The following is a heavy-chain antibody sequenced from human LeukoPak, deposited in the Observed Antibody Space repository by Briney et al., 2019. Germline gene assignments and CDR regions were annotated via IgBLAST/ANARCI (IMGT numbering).Heavy chain of an antibody. D-gene: IGHD3-10*01. CDR1: GFTFSSYA. V-gene: IGHV3-23*01. Sequence: GGSLRLSCAASGFTFSSYAMSWDRQAPGKGLEWVSAISGSGGSTYYADSVKGRFTISRDNSKNTLYLQMNSLRAEDTAVYYCAKDRDYYGLGCWGQGTLVTVSS. CDR3: AKDRDYYGLGC. CDR2: ISGSGGST. J-gene: IGHJ4*02.